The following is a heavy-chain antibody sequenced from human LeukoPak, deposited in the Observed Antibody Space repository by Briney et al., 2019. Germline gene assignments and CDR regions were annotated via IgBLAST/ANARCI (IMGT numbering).Heavy chain of an antibody. V-gene: IGHV4-34*09. D-gene: IGHD5-12*01. CDR3: ARRGGYRNDY. CDR2: IAHTGGT. Sequence: SETLSLTCGVYGGPLNGHYWSWIRQSPGKGLEWIGEIAHTGGTTYNPSLKSRVTISVDTSKNQFSLKLSSVTAADTAVYYCARRGGYRNDYWGQGTLVTVSS. J-gene: IGHJ4*02. CDR1: GGPLNGHY.